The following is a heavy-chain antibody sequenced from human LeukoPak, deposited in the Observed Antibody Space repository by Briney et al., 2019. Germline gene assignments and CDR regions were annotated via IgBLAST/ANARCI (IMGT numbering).Heavy chain of an antibody. CDR3: ARLDYYDSSGTFDY. J-gene: IGHJ4*02. CDR1: GGSISSSSYY. CDR2: IYYSGST. D-gene: IGHD3-22*01. V-gene: IGHV4-39*01. Sequence: SETLSLTCTVSGGSISSSSYYWGWIRQPPGKGLEWLGSIYYSGSTYYNPSLKSRVTISVDTSKNQFSLKLSSVTAADTAVYYCARLDYYDSSGTFDYWGRGTLVTVSS.